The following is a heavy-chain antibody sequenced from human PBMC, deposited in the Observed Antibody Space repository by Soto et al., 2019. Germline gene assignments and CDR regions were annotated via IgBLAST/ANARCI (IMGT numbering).Heavy chain of an antibody. CDR3: ARASQGGVYYDFWSGYYGIIY. D-gene: IGHD3-3*01. CDR1: GYTFTSYG. V-gene: IGHV1-18*01. Sequence: QVQLVQSGAEVKKPGASVKVSCKASGYTFTSYGISWVRQAPGQGLEWMGWISAHNGNTNYAQKLQGRVTMTTDTSTSTAYMELRSLRSDDTAVYYCARASQGGVYYDFWSGYYGIIYWGQGTLVTVSS. J-gene: IGHJ4*02. CDR2: ISAHNGNT.